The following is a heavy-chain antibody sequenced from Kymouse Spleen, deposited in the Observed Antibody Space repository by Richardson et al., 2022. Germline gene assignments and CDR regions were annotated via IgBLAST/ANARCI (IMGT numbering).Heavy chain of an antibody. J-gene: IGHJ4*02. Sequence: QVQLQQWGAGLLKPSETLSLTCAVYGGSFSGYYWSWIRQPPGKGLEWIGEINHSGSTNYNPSLKSRVTISVDTSKNQFSLKLSSVTAADTAVYYCARVRGVIITDYWGQGTLVTVSS. V-gene: IGHV4-34*01. D-gene: IGHD3-10*01. CDR2: INHSGST. CDR3: ARVRGVIITDY. CDR1: GGSFSGYY.